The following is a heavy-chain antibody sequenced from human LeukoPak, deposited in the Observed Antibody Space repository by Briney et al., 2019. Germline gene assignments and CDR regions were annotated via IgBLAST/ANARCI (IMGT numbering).Heavy chain of an antibody. CDR3: ARGAVLGFPY. CDR1: GFTFSSYS. V-gene: IGHV3-48*02. D-gene: IGHD2/OR15-2a*01. J-gene: IGHJ4*02. Sequence: GGSLRLSCAASGFTFSSYSMNWVRQAPGKGLEWVSYISSSSSTIYYADSVKGRLTISRDNAKNSLYLQMNSLRDEDTAVYYSARGAVLGFPYWGQGTLVTVSS. CDR2: ISSSSSTI.